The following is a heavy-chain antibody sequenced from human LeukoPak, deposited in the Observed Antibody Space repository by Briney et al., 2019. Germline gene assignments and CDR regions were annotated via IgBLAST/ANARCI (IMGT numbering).Heavy chain of an antibody. D-gene: IGHD3-22*01. Sequence: SETLSLTCSVSGGSISNYYWGWIRQPAGKGLDWIARIYTSGSTDYNPSLKSRVTVSVDTSTRQFSLRLSSVTAADTAMYYCARESRTYDGSGYAYDYWGQGTLVTVSS. CDR1: GGSISNYY. CDR3: ARESRTYDGSGYAYDY. J-gene: IGHJ4*02. V-gene: IGHV4-4*07. CDR2: IYTSGST.